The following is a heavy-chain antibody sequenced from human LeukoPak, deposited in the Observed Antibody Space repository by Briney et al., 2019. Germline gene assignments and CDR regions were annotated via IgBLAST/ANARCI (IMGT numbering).Heavy chain of an antibody. CDR3: ARVMSASVWRSYGSYDYYYYMDI. Sequence: PGGSLRLSCAVSGFTFNSYWMSWVRQAPGKGLEWVAKINQDGSENYSVDSMKGRITISRDNAKNSLYLEMNSLRVEDTAVFYCARVMSASVWRSYGSYDYYYYMDIWGRGTTVTVSS. V-gene: IGHV3-7*01. CDR1: GFTFNSYW. D-gene: IGHD3-16*01. CDR2: INQDGSEN. J-gene: IGHJ6*03.